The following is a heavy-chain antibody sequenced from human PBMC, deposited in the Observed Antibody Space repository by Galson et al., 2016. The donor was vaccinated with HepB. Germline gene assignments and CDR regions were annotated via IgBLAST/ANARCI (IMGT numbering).Heavy chain of an antibody. CDR1: GFTFSTYA. Sequence: SLRLSCAASGFTFSTYAMSWVRQAPGKGLEWLSVISGSGGGTKYADSVQGRFSISRDNAKNTLDLQMNSLRVEDTAVYFCAKDLKDGTYYLDYWGQGTLVTVTA. CDR2: ISGSGGGT. D-gene: IGHD5-24*01. CDR3: AKDLKDGTYYLDY. J-gene: IGHJ4*02. V-gene: IGHV3-23*01.